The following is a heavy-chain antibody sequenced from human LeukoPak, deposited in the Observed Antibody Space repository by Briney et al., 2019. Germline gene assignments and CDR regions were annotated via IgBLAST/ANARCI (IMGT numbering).Heavy chain of an antibody. Sequence: TGGSLRLSCAASGFTVSTNYMSWLRQAPGKGLEWVSIIYAGGNTYYADSVKGRFTISRDNSKNTLYLQMNSLRAEDTAVYYCAKLVPSDDFWSGYLGWFDPWGQGTLVTVSS. CDR3: AKLVPSDDFWSGYLGWFDP. V-gene: IGHV3-53*01. D-gene: IGHD3-3*01. J-gene: IGHJ5*02. CDR1: GFTVSTNY. CDR2: IYAGGNT.